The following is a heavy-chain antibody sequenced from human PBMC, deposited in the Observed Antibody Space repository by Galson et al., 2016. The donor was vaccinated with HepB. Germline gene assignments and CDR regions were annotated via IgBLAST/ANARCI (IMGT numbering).Heavy chain of an antibody. D-gene: IGHD3-3*01. V-gene: IGHV3-48*02. CDR1: GFTFSSYS. J-gene: IGHJ6*02. CDR3: AREDFWSGYYLTYGMDV. Sequence: SLRLSCAASGFTFSSYSMNWVRQAPGKGLEWVSYISNSNSTIYYADSVKGRFTISRDNAKNSLYLQMSSLRDEDTAVYYCAREDFWSGYYLTYGMDVWGQGTTVTVSS. CDR2: ISNSNSTI.